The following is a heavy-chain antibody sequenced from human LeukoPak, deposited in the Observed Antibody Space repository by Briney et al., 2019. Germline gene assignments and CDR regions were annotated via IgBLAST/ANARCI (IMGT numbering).Heavy chain of an antibody. J-gene: IGHJ4*02. V-gene: IGHV4-39*01. Sequence: SETLSLTCTVSGDSISSSNHCWGWIRHTPGKGLEWSGNIYYLGSTYYNPSLTSRVPISVDTSKNQFSLKLSSVTAADTAVYYCARRDYGDYLSYFDYWGQGTLVTVSS. CDR3: ARRDYGDYLSYFDY. D-gene: IGHD4-17*01. CDR2: IYYLGST. CDR1: GDSISSSNHC.